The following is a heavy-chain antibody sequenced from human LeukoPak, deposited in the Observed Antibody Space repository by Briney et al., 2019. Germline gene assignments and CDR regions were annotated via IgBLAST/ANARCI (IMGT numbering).Heavy chain of an antibody. CDR2: LRGDGET. D-gene: IGHD1-1*01. CDR3: AKASWVSNVDAVL. V-gene: IGHV3-23*01. Sequence: GGSLRLSCAASGFTFSNYAMSWVRQAPAGGLEWVSSLRGDGETFYADSVRGRFTLSRDDSRNTVYLQLNNLRVEDTAVYYCAKASWVSNVDAVLWGQGTLVTVSS. J-gene: IGHJ4*02. CDR1: GFTFSNYA.